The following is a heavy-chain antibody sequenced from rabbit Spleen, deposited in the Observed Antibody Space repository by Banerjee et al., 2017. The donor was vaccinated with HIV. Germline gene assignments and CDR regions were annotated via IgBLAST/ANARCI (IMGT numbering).Heavy chain of an antibody. D-gene: IGHD4-2*01. CDR2: IYTGRGSS. CDR3: ARDSYAGSGAWNL. V-gene: IGHV1S7*01. CDR1: GFTISNYW. Sequence: QSLEESGGRLVQPGGSLTLSCKAYGFTISNYWMNWVRQAPGKGLEWIGAIYTGRGSSDYANWVNGRFTISSDNAQYTVDLQMHSLTAADTATYFCARDSYAGSGAWNLWGQGTLVTVS. J-gene: IGHJ4*01.